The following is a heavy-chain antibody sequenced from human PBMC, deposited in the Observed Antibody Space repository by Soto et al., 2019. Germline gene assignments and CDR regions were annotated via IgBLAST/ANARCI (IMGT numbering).Heavy chain of an antibody. Sequence: HPGGSLRLSCAASGFTFSSYGMHWVRQAPGKGLEWVAVISYDGSNKYYADSVKGRFTISRDNSKNTLYLQMNSLRAEDTAVYYCAKAVSSLAVAGLYFDYWGQGTLVTVSS. J-gene: IGHJ4*02. D-gene: IGHD6-19*01. CDR1: GFTFSSYG. V-gene: IGHV3-30*18. CDR3: AKAVSSLAVAGLYFDY. CDR2: ISYDGSNK.